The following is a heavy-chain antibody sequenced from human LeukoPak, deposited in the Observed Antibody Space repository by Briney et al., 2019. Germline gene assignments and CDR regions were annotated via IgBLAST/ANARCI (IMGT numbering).Heavy chain of an antibody. V-gene: IGHV1-18*01. CDR3: ARDRDRSGSQSY. D-gene: IGHD1-26*01. CDR2: ISANNGNTKYNT. CDR1: GYTFTSYG. J-gene: IGHJ4*02. Sequence: ASVKVSCKASGYTFTSYGISWVRQAPGQGLEWMGWISANNGNTKYNTKYAQNLQGRVTMTTDISTSTAYMELRTLRSDDTAVYYCARDRDRSGSQSYWGQGTLVTVAS.